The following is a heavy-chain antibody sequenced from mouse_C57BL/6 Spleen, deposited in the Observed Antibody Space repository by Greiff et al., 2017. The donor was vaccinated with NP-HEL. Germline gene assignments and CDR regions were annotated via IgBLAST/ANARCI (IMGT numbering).Heavy chain of an antibody. Sequence: EVQLVESEGGLVQPGSSMKLSCTASGFTFSDYYMAWVRQVPEKGLEWVANINYDGSSTYYLDSLKSRFIISRDNAKNILYLQMSSLKSEDTATYYCARDSWGVAYWGQGTLVTVSA. CDR1: GFTFSDYY. V-gene: IGHV5-16*01. CDR2: INYDGSST. CDR3: ARDSWGVAY. J-gene: IGHJ3*01.